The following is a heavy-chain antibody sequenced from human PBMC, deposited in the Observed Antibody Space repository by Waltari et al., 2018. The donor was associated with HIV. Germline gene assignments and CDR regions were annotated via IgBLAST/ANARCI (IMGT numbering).Heavy chain of an antibody. CDR2: VFYSGST. CDR3: ARTNWDDAFDI. V-gene: IGHV4-61*01. J-gene: IGHJ3*02. D-gene: IGHD1-1*01. Sequence: QVQLQESGPGLVKPSETLSLTCTVSGDSVTTGINYWSWIRQPPGKGLEWLGYVFYSGSTNYNPSLKSRVTISLDTSKNLFSLKLTSVTAADTALYYCARTNWDDAFDIWGQGTMVIVSS. CDR1: GDSVTTGINY.